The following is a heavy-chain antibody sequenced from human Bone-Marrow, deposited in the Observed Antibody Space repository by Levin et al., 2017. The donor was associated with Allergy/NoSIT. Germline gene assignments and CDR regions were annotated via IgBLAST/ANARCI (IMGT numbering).Heavy chain of an antibody. CDR1: GFKFGDFA. D-gene: IGHD3-3*01. V-gene: IGHV3-9*01. CDR3: ANGSLGVFDEIDENYFDS. Sequence: SLKISCSGSGFKFGDFAMNWVRQAPGKGLEWVSGISWDSDSISYADSVKGRFIISRDNAENSLFLQMNILRPEDTAIYFCANGSLGVFDEIDENYFDSWGQGTPVSVSS. J-gene: IGHJ4*02. CDR2: ISWDSDSI.